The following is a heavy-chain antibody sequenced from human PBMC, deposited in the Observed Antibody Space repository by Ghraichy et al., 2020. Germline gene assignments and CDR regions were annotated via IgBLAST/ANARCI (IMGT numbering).Heavy chain of an antibody. V-gene: IGHV1-69*13. CDR3: ARGIPGYSSSWYVLDY. J-gene: IGHJ4*02. CDR2: IIPIFGTA. CDR1: GGTFSSYA. D-gene: IGHD6-13*01. Sequence: SVKVSCKASGGTFSSYAISWVRQAPGQGLEWTGGIIPIFGTANYAQKFQGRVTITADESTSTAYMELSSLRSEDTAVYYCARGIPGYSSSWYVLDYWGQGTLVTVSS.